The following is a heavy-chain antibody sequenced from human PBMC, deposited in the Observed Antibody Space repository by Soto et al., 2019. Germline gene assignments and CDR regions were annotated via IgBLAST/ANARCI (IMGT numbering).Heavy chain of an antibody. V-gene: IGHV3-23*01. Sequence: EVQLLESGGGLVQPGGSLRLSCAASGFTLSSYAMSWVRQAPGKGLEWVSAISASGGSTYYADSVKGRFTISRDNSKNTLYLQMTSLRAEDPALYSCAKKYSSTWYGQDFDSWGQGTLVTVSS. CDR3: AKKYSSTWYGQDFDS. CDR2: ISASGGST. J-gene: IGHJ4*02. CDR1: GFTLSSYA. D-gene: IGHD6-13*01.